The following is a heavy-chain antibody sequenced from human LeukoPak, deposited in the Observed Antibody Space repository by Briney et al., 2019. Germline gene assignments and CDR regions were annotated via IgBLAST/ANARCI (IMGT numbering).Heavy chain of an antibody. D-gene: IGHD4-17*01. CDR1: GGSISSAVYS. CDR2: IYHSGST. J-gene: IGHJ4*02. V-gene: IGHV4-30-2*01. CDR3: AREYLGNTYGDTGGYFDN. Sequence: SETLSLTCAVSGGSISSAVYSWSWIRQPPGKGLEWIGNIYHSGSTYYNPSLRSRAIISVDTSKNQFSLKLSSVTAADTALYYCAREYLGNTYGDTGGYFDNWGQGTLVTVSS.